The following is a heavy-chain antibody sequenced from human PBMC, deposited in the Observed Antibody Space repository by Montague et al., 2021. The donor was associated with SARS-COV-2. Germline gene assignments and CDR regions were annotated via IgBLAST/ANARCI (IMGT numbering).Heavy chain of an antibody. Sequence: SETRSLTCAVYGGSFSGYYWSWIRQPPGKGLEWIGEINHSGSTNYNPSLKSRVTISVDTSKNQFSLKLSSVTAADTAVYHCAVGYGGSTYYYGMDVWGQGTTVTVSS. CDR1: GGSFSGYY. V-gene: IGHV4-34*01. CDR2: INHSGST. CDR3: AVGYGGSTYYYGMDV. J-gene: IGHJ6*02. D-gene: IGHD3-16*01.